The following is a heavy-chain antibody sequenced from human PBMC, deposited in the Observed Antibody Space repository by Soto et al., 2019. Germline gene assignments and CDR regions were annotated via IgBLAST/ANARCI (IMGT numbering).Heavy chain of an antibody. V-gene: IGHV1-69*13. CDR2: IIPIFGTA. CDR1: GGTFSSYS. D-gene: IGHD6-6*01. CDR3: AIEYSSSPPYYTIGY. Sequence: SVKVSCKASGGTFSSYSISWVRQAPGQGLEWMGGIIPIFGTANYAQKFQGRVTITADESTSTAYMELSSLRSEDTAVYYCAIEYSSSPPYYTIGYWGQGTLVTVYS. J-gene: IGHJ4*02.